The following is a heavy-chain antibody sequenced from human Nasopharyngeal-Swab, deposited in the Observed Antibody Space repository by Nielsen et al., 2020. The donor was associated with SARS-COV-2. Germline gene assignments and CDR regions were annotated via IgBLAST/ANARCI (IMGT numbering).Heavy chain of an antibody. V-gene: IGHV3-11*01. CDR1: GFTFSDYY. Sequence: GGSLRLSCAASGFTFSDYYMSWIRQAPGKGLEWVSYISSSGSTIYYADSVKGRFTISRDNAKNSLYLQMNSLRAEDTAVYYCAKEGGYYDLTTYFDYWGQGTLVTVSS. CDR2: ISSSGSTI. J-gene: IGHJ4*02. D-gene: IGHD3-22*01. CDR3: AKEGGYYDLTTYFDY.